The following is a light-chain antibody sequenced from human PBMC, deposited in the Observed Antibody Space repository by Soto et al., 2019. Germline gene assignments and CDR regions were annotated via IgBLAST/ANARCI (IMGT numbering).Light chain of an antibody. CDR2: GAS. CDR1: QSVSSN. J-gene: IGKJ1*01. Sequence: EIMMTQSPATLSVSPGERATLSCRASQSVSSNLAWYQQKPGQAPRLLIYGASTRATGIPARFSGSGSWTEFNHTITSLQSEDFAFYYCQQYNNWPPWTFGQGTKVDIK. V-gene: IGKV3-15*01. CDR3: QQYNNWPPWT.